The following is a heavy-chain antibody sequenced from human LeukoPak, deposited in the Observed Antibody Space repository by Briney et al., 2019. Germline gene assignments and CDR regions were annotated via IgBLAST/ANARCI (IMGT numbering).Heavy chain of an antibody. CDR2: VTGDSKGI. Sequence: GGSLRLSCEASGFEFDHCSMKWLHQAPGKGLEWISYVTGDSKGIYYADSVKGRFTISRDNAKKSVYLQMNRLRAEDTAVYYCARGITIFGVVTTLFDYWGQGTLVTVSS. V-gene: IGHV3-48*04. CDR1: GFEFDHCS. CDR3: ARGITIFGVVTTLFDY. J-gene: IGHJ4*02. D-gene: IGHD3-3*01.